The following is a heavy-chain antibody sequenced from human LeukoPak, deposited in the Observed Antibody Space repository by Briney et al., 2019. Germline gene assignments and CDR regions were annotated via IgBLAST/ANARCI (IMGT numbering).Heavy chain of an antibody. D-gene: IGHD3-3*01. CDR3: ARVGGYDADLFYY. CDR1: GVSISSGSYY. CDR2: IYYSGST. J-gene: IGHJ4*02. V-gene: IGHV4-30-4*08. Sequence: SETLSLTSTVSGVSISSGSYYWSWIRQPPGKGLEWIGYIYYSGSTYYNPSLNSRVTISVDTSNNKSSLKLSSVTAADTAVYYCARVGGYDADLFYYWGQGTLVTASS.